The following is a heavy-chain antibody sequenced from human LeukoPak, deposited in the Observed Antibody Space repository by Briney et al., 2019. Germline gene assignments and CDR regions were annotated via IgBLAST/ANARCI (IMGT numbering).Heavy chain of an antibody. CDR1: GFDFSSYG. J-gene: IGHJ4*02. CDR2: FSGTSGLT. Sequence: GGSLRLSCVASGFDFSSYGLSWVRQSPGKGLEWVSTFSGTSGLTYYADSVKGRFTISRDNSKNALYLQMNNLRDEDTAVYYCAKGDSYYDLLTCFDFWGPGTLVTVSS. CDR3: AKGDSYYDLLTCFDF. V-gene: IGHV3-23*01. D-gene: IGHD3-9*01.